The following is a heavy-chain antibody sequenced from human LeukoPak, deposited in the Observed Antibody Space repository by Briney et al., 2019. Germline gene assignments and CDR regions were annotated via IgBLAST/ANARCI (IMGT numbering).Heavy chain of an antibody. J-gene: IGHJ4*02. V-gene: IGHV3-23*01. Sequence: PGGSLRLSCAASGFTFSSYAMSWVRQAPGKGLEWVSAISGSGGSTYYTDSVKGRFTISRDNSKNTLYLQMNSLRAEDTAVYYCARDVDYANPRHDYWGQGTLVTVSS. CDR2: ISGSGGST. D-gene: IGHD4/OR15-4a*01. CDR3: ARDVDYANPRHDY. CDR1: GFTFSSYA.